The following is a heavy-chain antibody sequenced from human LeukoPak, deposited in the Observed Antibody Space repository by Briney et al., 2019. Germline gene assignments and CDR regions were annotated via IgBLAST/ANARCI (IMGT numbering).Heavy chain of an antibody. Sequence: GGSLRLSCAASGFTFSSYGMHWVRQAPGKGLEWVAVISYDGSNKYYADSVKGRFTISRDNSKNTLYLQMNSLRAEDTAVYYCARTVYDYGQDYWGQGTLVTVSS. V-gene: IGHV3-30*19. J-gene: IGHJ4*02. D-gene: IGHD3-16*01. CDR3: ARTVYDYGQDY. CDR1: GFTFSSYG. CDR2: ISYDGSNK.